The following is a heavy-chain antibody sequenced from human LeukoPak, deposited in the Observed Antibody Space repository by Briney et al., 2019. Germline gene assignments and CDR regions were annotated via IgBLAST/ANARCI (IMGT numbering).Heavy chain of an antibody. J-gene: IGHJ3*02. CDR3: ARGRAQLVPLDAFDI. CDR2: IYYSGST. Sequence: SETLSLTCTVSGGSISSSSYYWGWIRQPPGKGLEWIGSIYYSGSTYYNPSLKSRVTISVDTSKNQFSLKLSSVTAADTAVYYCARGRAQLVPLDAFDIWGQGTMVTVSS. CDR1: GGSISSSSYY. V-gene: IGHV4-39*07. D-gene: IGHD6-13*01.